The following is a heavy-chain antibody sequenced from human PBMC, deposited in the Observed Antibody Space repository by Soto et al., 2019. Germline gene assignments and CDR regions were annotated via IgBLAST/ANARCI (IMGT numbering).Heavy chain of an antibody. CDR3: APKHLRDYIRWSLDP. Sequence: QAQLVQSGPEVKKPGASVKVSCKASGYTFTDNQIHWLRRAPGQRLEWMGRIDPRSGDTSFAQTSRGRVTMTRDTSTDTVDMELTRLTSDETAMYYCAPKHLRDYIRWSLDPWGQGTLVTVSS. J-gene: IGHJ5*02. CDR2: IDPRSGDT. D-gene: IGHD3-16*01. V-gene: IGHV1-2*06. CDR1: GYTFTDNQ.